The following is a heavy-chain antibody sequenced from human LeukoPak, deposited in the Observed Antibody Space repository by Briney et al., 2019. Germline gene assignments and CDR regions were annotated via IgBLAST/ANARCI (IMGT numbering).Heavy chain of an antibody. V-gene: IGHV4-34*01. D-gene: IGHD6-6*01. CDR3: ARGIAARRRWFDP. J-gene: IGHJ5*02. CDR1: GGSFSGYY. Sequence: PSETLSLTCAVYGGSFSGYYWSWIRQPPGKGLEWIGEINHSRSTNYNPSLKSRVTISVDTSKNQFSLKLSSVTAADTAVYYCARGIAARRRWFDPWGQGTLVTVSS. CDR2: INHSRST.